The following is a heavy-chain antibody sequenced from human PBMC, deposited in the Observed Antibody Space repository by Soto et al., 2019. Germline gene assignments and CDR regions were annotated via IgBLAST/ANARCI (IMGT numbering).Heavy chain of an antibody. CDR2: ISSTTNYI. Sequence: PGGSLRLSCAVSGFTFSDYGMHWVRQAPGKGLEWVSSISSTTNYIYYADSMKGRFTVSRDNAKNSVYLDMNSLSAEDTAVYYCARESEDLTSNFDYWGQGTLVTVSS. V-gene: IGHV3-21*01. J-gene: IGHJ4*02. CDR1: GFTFSDYG. CDR3: ARESEDLTSNFDY.